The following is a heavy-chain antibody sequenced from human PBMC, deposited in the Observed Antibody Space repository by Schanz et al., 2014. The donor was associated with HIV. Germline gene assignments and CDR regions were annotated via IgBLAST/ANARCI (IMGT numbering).Heavy chain of an antibody. Sequence: QVQLVQSGAEVKKPGSSVKVSCKASGGTFSRYGVSWVRQAPGQGLEWMGGIIPLFGSAIYAQKFQGRVTITADESTITAYMELRILRSEDTAVYYCARGRYSSAVNGMDVWGQGTTVTVSS. J-gene: IGHJ6*02. CDR2: IIPLFGSA. V-gene: IGHV1-69*01. CDR1: GGTFSRYG. D-gene: IGHD6-19*01. CDR3: ARGRYSSAVNGMDV.